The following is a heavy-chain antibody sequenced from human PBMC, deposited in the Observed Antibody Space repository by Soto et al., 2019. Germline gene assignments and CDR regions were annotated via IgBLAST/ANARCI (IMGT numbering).Heavy chain of an antibody. V-gene: IGHV3-30-3*01. D-gene: IGHD6-6*01. Sequence: GGSLRLSCAASGFTFSSYAMHWVRQAPGKGLEWVAVISYDGSNKYYADSVKGRFTISRDNSKNTLYLQMNSLRAEDTAVYYCARDPSIAEPSRGVDYWGQGTLVTVSS. J-gene: IGHJ4*02. CDR2: ISYDGSNK. CDR1: GFTFSSYA. CDR3: ARDPSIAEPSRGVDY.